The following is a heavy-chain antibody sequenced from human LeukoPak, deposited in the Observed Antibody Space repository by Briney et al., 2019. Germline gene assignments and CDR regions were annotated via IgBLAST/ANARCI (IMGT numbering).Heavy chain of an antibody. CDR1: GYTFTSYY. J-gene: IGHJ6*03. CDR3: ARGIDMFYYYYYMDV. CDR2: INPNSGGT. D-gene: IGHD3-10*02. Sequence: ASVKVSCKASGYTFTSYYMHWVRQAPGQGLEWMGWINPNSGGTNYAQKVQGRFTMTRDTANSTVYMELNSLRADDTAVYYCARGIDMFYYYYYMDVWGQGTLVTVSS. V-gene: IGHV1-2*02.